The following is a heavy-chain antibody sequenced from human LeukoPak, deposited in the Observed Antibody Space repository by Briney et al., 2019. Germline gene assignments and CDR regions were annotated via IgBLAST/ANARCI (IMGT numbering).Heavy chain of an antibody. J-gene: IGHJ4*01. V-gene: IGHV3-74*01. D-gene: IGHD3-22*01. CDR3: ARDDNYYDGTSYSSGFDY. Sequence: PGGSLRLSXAASGFPLSGFWMHWVRQVPGKELVWVALIRIDGNTNFADSVKGRFTISRDTAKNTLYLQMNSLRAEDSAIYYCARDDNYYDGTSYSSGFDYWGHGTLVTVSS. CDR1: GFPLSGFW. CDR2: IRIDGNT.